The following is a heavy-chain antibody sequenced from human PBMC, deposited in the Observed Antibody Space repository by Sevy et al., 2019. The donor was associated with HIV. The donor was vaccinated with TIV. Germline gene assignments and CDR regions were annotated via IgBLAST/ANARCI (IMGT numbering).Heavy chain of an antibody. J-gene: IGHJ4*02. V-gene: IGHV3-30*18. D-gene: IGHD3-22*01. CDR3: AKDIIQRGHYYDRRGYFGFDY. CDR2: ISYDGSKE. CDR1: GFTFSSYG. Sequence: GGSLRLSCEASGFTFSSYGIHWVRQAPGKGLEWVAVISYDGSKEYYGDSVKGRFTISRDNSKNTVSLQMNSLRAEDKAVYYCAKDIIQRGHYYDRRGYFGFDYWGQGTLVTVSS.